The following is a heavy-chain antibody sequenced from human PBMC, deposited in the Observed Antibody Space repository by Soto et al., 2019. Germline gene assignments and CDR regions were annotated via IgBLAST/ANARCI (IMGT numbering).Heavy chain of an antibody. Sequence: ASVKVSCKASGYTFTSYGISWVRQAPGQGLEWMGWISAYNGNTNYAQKLQGRVTMTTDTSTSTAYMELRSLRSDDTAVYYCARDCGSGWYYFGYYYYGMDVWGQGTTVTVSS. J-gene: IGHJ6*02. V-gene: IGHV1-18*01. D-gene: IGHD6-19*01. CDR1: GYTFTSYG. CDR2: ISAYNGNT. CDR3: ARDCGSGWYYFGYYYYGMDV.